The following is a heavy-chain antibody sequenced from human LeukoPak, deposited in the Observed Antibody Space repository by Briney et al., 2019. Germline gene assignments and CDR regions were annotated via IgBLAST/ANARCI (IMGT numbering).Heavy chain of an antibody. CDR3: AKAALGRGFCSTTSCFLDS. Sequence: GGSLRLSCAASEFTFSTYGMRWVRQAPGKGLECVAFIRNDGSNKYHRDSVKGRFTISRDNSKHTLYLQMNSLRVEDTAVYYCAKAALGRGFCSTTSCFLDSWGQGTLVTVSS. CDR2: IRNDGSNK. V-gene: IGHV3-30*02. D-gene: IGHD2-2*01. CDR1: EFTFSTYG. J-gene: IGHJ4*02.